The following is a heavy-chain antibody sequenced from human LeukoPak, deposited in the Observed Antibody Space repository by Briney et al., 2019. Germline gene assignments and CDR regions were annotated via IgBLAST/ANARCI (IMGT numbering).Heavy chain of an antibody. J-gene: IGHJ4*02. D-gene: IGHD1-26*01. Sequence: GGSLRLSCAASGFTFSGYWMSWVRQAPGKGLEWVASIKQDGSEKYYVDSVKGRFTISRDNAKNSLYLQMNSLRAEDTAVYYCARGVGATHFDYWGQGTLVTVSS. V-gene: IGHV3-7*04. CDR2: IKQDGSEK. CDR1: GFTFSGYW. CDR3: ARGVGATHFDY.